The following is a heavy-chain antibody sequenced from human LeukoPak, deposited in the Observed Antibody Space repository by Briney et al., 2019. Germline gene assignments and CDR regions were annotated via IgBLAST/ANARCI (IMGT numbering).Heavy chain of an antibody. Sequence: SETLSLTCTVSGGSISSYYWSWIRQPAGKGLGWIGRIYTSGSTNYNPSLKSRVTRSVDTSKNQFSLKLSSVTAADTAVYYCARGRDDFWSGYYRYYYMDVWGKGTTVTVSS. CDR2: IYTSGST. CDR3: ARGRDDFWSGYYRYYYMDV. CDR1: GGSISSYY. V-gene: IGHV4-4*07. D-gene: IGHD3-3*01. J-gene: IGHJ6*03.